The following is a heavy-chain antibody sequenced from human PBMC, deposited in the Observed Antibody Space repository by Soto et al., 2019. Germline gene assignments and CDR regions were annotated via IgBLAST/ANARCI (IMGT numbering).Heavy chain of an antibody. CDR1: GYTFTSYA. V-gene: IGHV1-3*01. CDR3: ARGRPVVGVLRYFDPLPLFGY. CDR2: INAGNGNT. J-gene: IGHJ4*02. D-gene: IGHD3-9*01. Sequence: ASVKVSCKASGYTFTSYAMHWVRQAPGQRLEWMGWINAGNGNTKYSQKFQGRVTITRDTSASKAYMELGSLRSEDRAVYYCARGRPVVGVLRYFDPLPLFGYWGQGTLVTVSS.